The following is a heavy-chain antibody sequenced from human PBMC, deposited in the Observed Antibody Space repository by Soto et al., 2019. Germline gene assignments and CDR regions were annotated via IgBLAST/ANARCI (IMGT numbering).Heavy chain of an antibody. CDR1: GFTFSSYG. J-gene: IGHJ6*02. D-gene: IGHD3-22*01. Sequence: GGSLRLSCAASGFTFSSYGMHWVRQAPGKGLEWVAVIWYDGSNKYYADSVKGRFTISRDNSKNTLYLQMNSLRAEDTAVYYFARDRFRDYYDSSGYYYGYYGMDVWGQGTTVTVSS. CDR3: ARDRFRDYYDSSGYYYGYYGMDV. CDR2: IWYDGSNK. V-gene: IGHV3-33*01.